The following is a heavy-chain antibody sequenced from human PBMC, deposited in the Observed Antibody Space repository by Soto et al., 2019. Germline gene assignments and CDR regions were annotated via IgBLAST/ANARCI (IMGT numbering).Heavy chain of an antibody. CDR1: GTIFSSYT. V-gene: IGHV1-69*08. Sequence: QVQLVQSGAEVKKPGSSVRVSCKASGTIFSSYTISWVRQAPGQGLEWMGRIIPILGETNSAQKFQDRVTLTADKSTNTAYMELNSLRLEDTAVYCCARGLGGRMDDWGQGTTVTVSS. D-gene: IGHD3-16*01. J-gene: IGHJ6*02. CDR3: ARGLGGRMDD. CDR2: IIPILGET.